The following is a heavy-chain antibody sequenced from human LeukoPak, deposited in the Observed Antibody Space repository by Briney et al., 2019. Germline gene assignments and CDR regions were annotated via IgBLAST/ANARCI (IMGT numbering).Heavy chain of an antibody. CDR2: ISSSGSTI. CDR3: ARRYSSGWYYFDY. J-gene: IGHJ4*02. D-gene: IGHD6-19*01. V-gene: IGHV3-48*02. Sequence: PGGSLRLSCAASGFTFSSYSMNWVRQAPGKGLEWVSYISSSGSTIYYADSVKGRFTISRDNAKNSLYLQMNSLRDEDTAVYYCARRYSSGWYYFDYWGQGTLVTVSS. CDR1: GFTFSSYS.